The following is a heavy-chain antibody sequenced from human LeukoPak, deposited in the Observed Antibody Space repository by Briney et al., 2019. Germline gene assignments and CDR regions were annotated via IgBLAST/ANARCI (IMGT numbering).Heavy chain of an antibody. CDR3: ARDQEYIRGAHEPYFDY. V-gene: IGHV1-69*13. D-gene: IGHD1-1*01. Sequence: ASAKVSCKGSGGTFSSYAISWVRQAPGQGLEWMGGIIPIFGTANYAQKFQGRVTITADESTSTAYMELSSLRSEDTAVYYCARDQEYIRGAHEPYFDYWGQGTLVTVSS. CDR2: IIPIFGTA. J-gene: IGHJ4*02. CDR1: GGTFSSYA.